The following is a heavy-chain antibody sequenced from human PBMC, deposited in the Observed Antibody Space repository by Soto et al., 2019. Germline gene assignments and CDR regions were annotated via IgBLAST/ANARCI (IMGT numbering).Heavy chain of an antibody. CDR1: GFTFSSYG. CDR2: ISYDGSNK. D-gene: IGHD2-2*01. V-gene: IGHV3-30*18. CDR3: AKDRAPYQLPEYFDY. Sequence: PGGSLRLSCAASGFTFSSYGMHWVRQAPGKGLEWVAVISYDGSNKYYADSVKGRFTISRDNSKNTLYLQMNSLRAEDTAVYYCAKDRAPYQLPEYFDYWGQGTLVTVSS. J-gene: IGHJ4*02.